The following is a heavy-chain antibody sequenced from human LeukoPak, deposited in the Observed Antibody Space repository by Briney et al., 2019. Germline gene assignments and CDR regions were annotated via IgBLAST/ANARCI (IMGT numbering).Heavy chain of an antibody. CDR3: ARGHSNYFYYYYGMDV. D-gene: IGHD4-11*01. Sequence: SETLSLTCAVYGGSFSGYYWSWIRQPPGKGLEWIGEINHSGSTNYNPSLKSRVTLSVDTSKNQFSLKLSSVTAADTAVYYCARGHSNYFYYYYGMDVWGQGTTVTVSS. V-gene: IGHV4-34*01. J-gene: IGHJ6*02. CDR2: INHSGST. CDR1: GGSFSGYY.